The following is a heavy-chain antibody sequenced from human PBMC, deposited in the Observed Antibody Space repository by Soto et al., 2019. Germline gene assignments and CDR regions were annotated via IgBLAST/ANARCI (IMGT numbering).Heavy chain of an antibody. D-gene: IGHD1-7*01. V-gene: IGHV1-46*01. Sequence: ASVKVSCKASGYTFTSYYMHWVRQAPGQGLEWMGIINPSGGSASYAQKFQGRVTITRDTSTSTVYMELSSLRSEDTAVYYCARFNWNYFVYYYGMDVWGQGTTVTVSS. CDR3: ARFNWNYFVYYYGMDV. CDR1: GYTFTSYY. J-gene: IGHJ6*02. CDR2: INPSGGSA.